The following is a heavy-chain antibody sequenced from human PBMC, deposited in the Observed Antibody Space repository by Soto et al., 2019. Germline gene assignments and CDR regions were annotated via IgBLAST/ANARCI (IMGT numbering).Heavy chain of an antibody. CDR1: GPSISGFD. Sequence: PAATLCLPLTGSGPSISGFDWSWIPKSAVPELMLFGRIYSPGTTDYNPSLKSRVMVSVDTSKKQFSLKLGSVPAADTAVYNCGRDGTKTVRDWFDHWVQGISVTVTS. J-gene: IGHJ5*02. D-gene: IGHD1-1*01. CDR2: IYSPGTT. V-gene: IGHV4-4*07. CDR3: GRDGTKTVRDWFDH.